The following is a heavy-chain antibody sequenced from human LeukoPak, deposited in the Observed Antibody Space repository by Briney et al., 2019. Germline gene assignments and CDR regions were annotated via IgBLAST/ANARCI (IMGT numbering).Heavy chain of an antibody. CDR3: ARDRVDVVVVAHDAFDI. D-gene: IGHD2-15*01. Sequence: SQTLSLTCTVSGGSISSGDYYWSWIRQPPGKGLEWIGYIYYSGSTYYNPSLKSRVTISVDTSKNQFSLKLSSVTAADTAVYYCARDRVDVVVVAHDAFDIWGQGTMVTVSS. CDR1: GGSISSGDYY. CDR2: IYYSGST. V-gene: IGHV4-30-4*01. J-gene: IGHJ3*02.